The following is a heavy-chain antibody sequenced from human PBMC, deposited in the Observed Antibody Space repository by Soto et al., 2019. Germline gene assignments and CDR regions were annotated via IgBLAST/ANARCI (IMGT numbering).Heavy chain of an antibody. D-gene: IGHD3-10*01. J-gene: IGHJ6*01. CDR3: AKAFWYYGPGSYSLTSYYYGMDV. V-gene: IGHV3-23*01. Sequence: PRRSLGLSWVASVFTFSSYAMSWVRQAPGNGLDLVSAISGSGGSTYYADSVKGRFTISRDNSKNTLYLQMNSLRAEDTAVYYCAKAFWYYGPGSYSLTSYYYGMDVWGQGTTVTVSS. CDR2: ISGSGGST. CDR1: VFTFSSYA.